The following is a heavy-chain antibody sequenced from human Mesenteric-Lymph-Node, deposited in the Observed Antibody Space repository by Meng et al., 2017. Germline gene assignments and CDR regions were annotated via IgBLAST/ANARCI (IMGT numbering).Heavy chain of an antibody. CDR2: SRNKAKSYTT. V-gene: IGHV3-72*01. Sequence: VQLVGAGGDLVQPGGFLRLSWAASGFTFSDHYIDWVSQAPGKGLEWVGRSRNKAKSYTTDYAASVKGRFTIERDDSKNSVYLQMDSLKTEDTALYYCARSNNGDYWGHGTLVTVSS. CDR1: GFTFSDHY. CDR3: ARSNNGDY. D-gene: IGHD4-11*01. J-gene: IGHJ4*01.